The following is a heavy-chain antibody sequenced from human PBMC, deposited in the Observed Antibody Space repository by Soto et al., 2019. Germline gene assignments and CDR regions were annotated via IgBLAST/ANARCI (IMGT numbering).Heavy chain of an antibody. D-gene: IGHD4-17*01. J-gene: IGHJ4*02. CDR3: ARRYGASFDY. Sequence: SETLSLTCTVSGGSISSYYWSWIRQPPGKGLEWIGYIYYSGSTNYNPSLKSRVTISVDTSKNQFSLKLSSVTAADTAVYYCARRYGASFDYWGQGTMVTVSS. CDR2: IYYSGST. CDR1: GGSISSYY. V-gene: IGHV4-59*01.